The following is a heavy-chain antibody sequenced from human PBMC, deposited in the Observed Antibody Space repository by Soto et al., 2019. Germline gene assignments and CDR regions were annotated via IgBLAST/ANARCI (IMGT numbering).Heavy chain of an antibody. V-gene: IGHV3-33*01. J-gene: IGHJ4*02. CDR2: IWYDGSNK. CDR1: GFTFSSYC. D-gene: IGHD6-19*01. Sequence: LRLSCAASGFTFSSYCMHWVRQAPGKGLEWVAVIWYDGSNKYYADSVKGRFTISRDNSKNTLYLQMNSLRAEDTAVYYCARDQQWLVRFYFDFWGQGTLVTVSS. CDR3: ARDQQWLVRFYFDF.